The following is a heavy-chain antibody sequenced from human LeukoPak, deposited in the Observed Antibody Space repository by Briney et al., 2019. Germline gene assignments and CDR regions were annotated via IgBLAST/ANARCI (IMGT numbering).Heavy chain of an antibody. Sequence: SQTLSLTCTVSGGSISSGGYYWSWIRQPPGKGLEWIGYIYHSGSTYYNPSLKSRVTISVDRSKNQFSLKLSSVTAADTAVYYCARVLTIFGVAYYFDYWGQGTLVTVSS. CDR3: ARVLTIFGVAYYFDY. CDR1: GGSISSGGYY. D-gene: IGHD3-3*01. CDR2: IYHSGST. J-gene: IGHJ4*02. V-gene: IGHV4-30-2*01.